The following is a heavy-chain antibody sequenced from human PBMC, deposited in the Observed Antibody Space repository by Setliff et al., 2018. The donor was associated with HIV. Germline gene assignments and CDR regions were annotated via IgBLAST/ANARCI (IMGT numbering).Heavy chain of an antibody. D-gene: IGHD1-26*01. J-gene: IGHJ3*02. CDR1: GYSFTSYW. CDR2: IYPGDSDT. Sequence: GESLTISCKGSGYSFTSYWIGWVRQMSGKGLEWMGIIYPGDSDTRYSPSFQGQVLISADKSISTAYLQWSSLKASDSAMYYCARFWNSGSYRDAFDIWGQGTMVTVSS. V-gene: IGHV5-51*01. CDR3: ARFWNSGSYRDAFDI.